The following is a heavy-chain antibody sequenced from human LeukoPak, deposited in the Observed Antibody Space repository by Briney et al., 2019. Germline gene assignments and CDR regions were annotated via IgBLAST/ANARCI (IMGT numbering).Heavy chain of an antibody. CDR3: ARGYCSSIECYIDY. CDR2: ISFDVRNK. J-gene: IGHJ4*02. V-gene: IGHV3-30*07. D-gene: IGHD2-2*01. Sequence: PGGSLRLSCAASGFTFSTYAIHWVRQAPGKGLEWVAVISFDVRNKYYADSVKGRFTISRDNSKNTLYLQMNSLRAEDTAVYYCARGYCSSIECYIDYWGQGTLVIVSS. CDR1: GFTFSTYA.